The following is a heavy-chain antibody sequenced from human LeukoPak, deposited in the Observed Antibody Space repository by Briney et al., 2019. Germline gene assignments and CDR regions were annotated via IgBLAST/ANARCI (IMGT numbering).Heavy chain of an antibody. CDR1: GFGFSSYA. CDR2: VSDSGDNT. J-gene: IGHJ4*02. Sequence: SGGSLRLSCAVSGFGFSSYAMSWVRQAPGKGLGWVAVVSDSGDNTHYVNSVKGRFTISRDNSKNTLYLLMNSLRGEDTAVYYCANDYGLGTYSRYWGQGTLVTVSS. D-gene: IGHD3-10*01. CDR3: ANDYGLGTYSRY. V-gene: IGHV3-23*01.